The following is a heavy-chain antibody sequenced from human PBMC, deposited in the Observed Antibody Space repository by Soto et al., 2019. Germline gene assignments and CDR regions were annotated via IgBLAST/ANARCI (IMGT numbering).Heavy chain of an antibody. CDR1: GFPFSSYG. D-gene: IGHD2-21*02. CDR3: AKGFIVVVTVIRPDDAFDA. V-gene: IGHV3-30*18. J-gene: IGHJ5*01. CDR2: ISYDGSNE. Sequence: QVRLVESGGGVVQPGGSVMLSCEVSGFPFSSYGFHWVRQAPGKGLEWVALISYDGSNEYYSDSVKARFTISRDNSKNTLYLQMNNLRREDTAVYYCAKGFIVVVTVIRPDDAFDAWGQGTLVTVSS.